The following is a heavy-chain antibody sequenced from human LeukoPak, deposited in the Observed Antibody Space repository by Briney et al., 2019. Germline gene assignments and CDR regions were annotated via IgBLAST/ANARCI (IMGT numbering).Heavy chain of an antibody. Sequence: ASVKVSCKASGYTFTAYYMHWVRQAPGQGLEWMGRIIPILGIANYAQKFQGRVTITADKSTGTAYMELSSLRSEDTAVYYCARDPTYYYDSSGYTVLDYWGQGTLVTVSS. CDR3: ARDPTYYYDSSGYTVLDY. CDR1: GYTFTAYY. CDR2: IIPILGIA. D-gene: IGHD3-22*01. V-gene: IGHV1-69*04. J-gene: IGHJ4*02.